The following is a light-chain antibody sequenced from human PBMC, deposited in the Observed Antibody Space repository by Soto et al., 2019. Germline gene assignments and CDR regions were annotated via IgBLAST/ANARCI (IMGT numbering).Light chain of an antibody. CDR3: QQTDSTPQT. CDR2: AAS. CDR1: QSIRNY. V-gene: IGKV1-39*01. Sequence: DIQMTQSPSSLSASVGDRVTISCRASQSIRNYLSWYQQKPGTAPKLLIRAASTLQSGVPSRFSGSGSGTDFTLTISSLQIEDFATYFCQQTDSTPQTFGQGTKVEI. J-gene: IGKJ1*01.